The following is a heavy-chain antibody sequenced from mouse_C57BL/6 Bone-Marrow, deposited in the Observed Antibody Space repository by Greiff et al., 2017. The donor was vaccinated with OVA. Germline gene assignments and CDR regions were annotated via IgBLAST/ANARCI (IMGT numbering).Heavy chain of an antibody. CDR2: FYPGSGSI. CDR3: ARHEXRGDYGYAMDY. D-gene: IGHD2-4*01. Sequence: VVKPGASVKLSCKASGYTFTEYTIHWVKQRSGQGLEWIGWFYPGSGSIKYNEKFKDKATLTADKSSSTVYMELSRLTSEDSAVYFCARHEXRGDYGYAMDYWGQGTSVTVSS. CDR1: GYTFTEYT. V-gene: IGHV1-62-2*01. J-gene: IGHJ4*01.